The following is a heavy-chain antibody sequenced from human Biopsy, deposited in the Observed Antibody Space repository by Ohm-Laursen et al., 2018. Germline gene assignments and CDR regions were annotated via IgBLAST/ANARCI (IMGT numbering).Heavy chain of an antibody. V-gene: IGHV3-23*01. D-gene: IGHD2-15*01. J-gene: IGHJ2*01. CDR1: GFTFSNYA. CDR3: AKDQSDLAVVVADHWYFDI. CDR2: ISDIGSST. Sequence: SLRLSCAASGFTFSNYAMTWVRQAPGKGLEWVAAISDIGSSTFYSDSVKGWLTISRDNSKKTLYLQMNSLRAEDTAIYYCAKDQSDLAVVVADHWYFDIWGRGTLVTVSS.